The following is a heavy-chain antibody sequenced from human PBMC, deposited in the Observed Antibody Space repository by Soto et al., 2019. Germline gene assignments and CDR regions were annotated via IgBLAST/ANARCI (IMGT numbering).Heavy chain of an antibody. V-gene: IGHV3-21*01. J-gene: IGHJ5*02. D-gene: IGHD6-6*01. CDR1: GFTFSSYS. CDR3: ARGGSSIAARPHNWFDP. CDR2: ISSSSSYI. Sequence: GGSLRLSCAASGFTFSSYSMNWVRQAPGKGLEWVSSISSSSSYIYYADSVKGRFTISRDNAKNSLYLQMNSLRAEDTAVYYCARGGSSIAARPHNWFDPWGQGTLVTVSS.